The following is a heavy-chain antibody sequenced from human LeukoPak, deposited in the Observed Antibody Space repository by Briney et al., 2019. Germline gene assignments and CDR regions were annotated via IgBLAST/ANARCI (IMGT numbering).Heavy chain of an antibody. Sequence: GASVKVSCKASGYTFTSYDINWVRQATGQGLEWMGWMNPNSGNTGYAQKFQGRVTMTRNTSISTAYMELSSLRSEDTAVYYCARAWYYYGSGSYLIYYYYGMDVWGQGTTVTVSS. V-gene: IGHV1-8*01. CDR2: MNPNSGNT. J-gene: IGHJ6*02. CDR3: ARAWYYYGSGSYLIYYYYGMDV. D-gene: IGHD3-10*01. CDR1: GYTFTSYD.